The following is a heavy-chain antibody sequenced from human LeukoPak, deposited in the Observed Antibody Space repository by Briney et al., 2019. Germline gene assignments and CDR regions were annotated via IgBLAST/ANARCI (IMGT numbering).Heavy chain of an antibody. CDR2: IYYSGST. CDR3: ARGGGWSPYYLDY. J-gene: IGHJ4*02. Sequence: SETLSLTCTVSGGSISSSSYYWGWIRQPPGKGLEWIGSIYYSGSTYYNPSLKSRVTISVDTSKNQFSLKLSSVTAADTAVYYCARGGGWSPYYLDYWGQGTLVTVSS. CDR1: GGSISSSSYY. D-gene: IGHD6-19*01. V-gene: IGHV4-39*07.